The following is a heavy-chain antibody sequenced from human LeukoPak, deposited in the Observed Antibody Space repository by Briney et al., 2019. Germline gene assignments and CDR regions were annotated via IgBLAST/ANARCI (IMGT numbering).Heavy chain of an antibody. D-gene: IGHD4-17*01. J-gene: IGHJ4*02. CDR1: GYTFTGYY. CDR3: ARAYGDYALNFGY. Sequence: ASVKVSCKASGYTFTGYYMHWVRQAPGQGLEWMGRINPSSGGTNYAQKFQGRVTMTRDTSISTAYMELSRLRSDDTAVYYCARAYGDYALNFGYWGQGTLVTVSS. CDR2: INPSSGGT. V-gene: IGHV1-2*06.